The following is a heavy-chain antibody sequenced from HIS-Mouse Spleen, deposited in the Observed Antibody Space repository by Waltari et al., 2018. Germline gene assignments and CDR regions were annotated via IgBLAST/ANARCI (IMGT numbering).Heavy chain of an antibody. CDR2: ISSSSSYI. CDR1: GFTFSSYS. V-gene: IGHV3-21*01. J-gene: IGHJ4*02. CDR3: ARAGIAAAYYFDY. Sequence: EVQLVESGGGLVKPGGSLRRSCAASGFTFSSYSMNWVRQAPGKGLEWVSSISSSSSYIYYADSVKGRFTISRDNAKNSLYLQMNSLRAEDTAVYYCARAGIAAAYYFDYWGQGTLVTVSS. D-gene: IGHD6-13*01.